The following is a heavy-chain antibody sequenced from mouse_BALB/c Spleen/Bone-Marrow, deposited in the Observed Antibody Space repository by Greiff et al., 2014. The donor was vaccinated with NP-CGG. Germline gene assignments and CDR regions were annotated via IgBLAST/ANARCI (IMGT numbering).Heavy chain of an antibody. D-gene: IGHD2-4*01. Sequence: EVNLVESGGGLVQPGGSRKLSCAASGFTFSSFGMHWVRQAPEKGLEWVAYISSGSRTTYYADTVKGRFTISRDNPKNTLFLQMTSLRSEDTAMYYCARNYDFWFGYWGQGTLVTVSA. CDR3: ARNYDFWFGY. J-gene: IGHJ3*01. CDR1: GFTFSSFG. V-gene: IGHV5-17*02. CDR2: ISSGSRTT.